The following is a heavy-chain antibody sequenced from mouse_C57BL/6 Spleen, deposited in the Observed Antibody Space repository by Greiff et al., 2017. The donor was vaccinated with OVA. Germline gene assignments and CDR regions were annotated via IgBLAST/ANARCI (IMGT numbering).Heavy chain of an antibody. CDR2: IDPETGGT. Sequence: QVQLQQSGAELVRPGASVTLSCKASGYTFTDYVMHWVKQTPVHGLEWIGAIDPETGGTAYNQKFKGKAILTADKSSSTAYMELRSLTSEDSAVYYCTRNYYGSSYYFDYWGQGTTLTVSS. V-gene: IGHV1-15*01. D-gene: IGHD1-1*01. J-gene: IGHJ2*01. CDR3: TRNYYGSSYYFDY. CDR1: GYTFTDYV.